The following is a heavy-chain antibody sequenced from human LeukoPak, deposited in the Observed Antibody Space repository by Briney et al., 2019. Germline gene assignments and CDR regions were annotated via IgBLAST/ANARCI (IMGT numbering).Heavy chain of an antibody. CDR1: GFTFSTYS. CDR3: ARDLLGGNSGEDY. CDR2: ISSSSSYI. D-gene: IGHD4-23*01. J-gene: IGHJ4*02. Sequence: GGSLRLSCAASGFTFSTYSMNWFRQSPGKGLEWVSSISSSSSYIYYADSVKGRFTISRDNAKNSLYLQMHSLRAEDTAVYYCARDLLGGNSGEDYWGQGTLVTVSS. V-gene: IGHV3-21*01.